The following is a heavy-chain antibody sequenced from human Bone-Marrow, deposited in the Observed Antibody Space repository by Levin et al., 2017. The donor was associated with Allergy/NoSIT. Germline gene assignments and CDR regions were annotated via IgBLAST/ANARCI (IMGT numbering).Heavy chain of an antibody. D-gene: IGHD3-9*01. CDR1: GYNFDTYW. J-gene: IGHJ6*02. Sequence: PWASVKVSCEASGYNFDTYWIGWVRQVPGKGLEFMGIIYPADSDVRSNPFLESQVSISVDRSTRTAYLQWSSLKDSDTGIYYCARRTYDNNRGMDVWGQGTTVTVSS. CDR3: ARRTYDNNRGMDV. CDR2: IYPADSDV. V-gene: IGHV5-51*01.